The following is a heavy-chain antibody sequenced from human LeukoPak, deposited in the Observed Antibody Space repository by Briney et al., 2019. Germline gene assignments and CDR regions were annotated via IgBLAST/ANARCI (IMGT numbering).Heavy chain of an antibody. CDR3: ARVGYTSGWYRN. J-gene: IGHJ4*02. CDR1: GFTFSSYN. V-gene: IGHV3-48*01. CDR2: ITITGTI. D-gene: IGHD6-19*01. Sequence: AGGSLRLSCTASGFTFSSYNMNWVRQAPGKGLEWVSYITITGTIYYADSMKGRFTSSRDNAKNSLYLQMNSLRAEDTAVYYCARVGYTSGWYRNWGQGTLVTVSS.